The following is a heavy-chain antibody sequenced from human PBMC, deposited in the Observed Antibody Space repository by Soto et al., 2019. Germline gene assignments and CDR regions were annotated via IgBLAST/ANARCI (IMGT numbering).Heavy chain of an antibody. J-gene: IGHJ6*02. CDR3: ARDALLSTVTTSYYYGMDV. V-gene: IGHV3-53*01. CDR2: IYSGGST. CDR1: GVTVSSNY. Sequence: GGSLRLSCAASGVTVSSNYMSWVRQAPGKGLEWVSVIYSGGSTYYADSVKGRFTISRDNSKNTLYLQMNSLRAEDTAVYYCARDALLSTVTTSYYYGMDVWGQGTTVTVSS. D-gene: IGHD4-17*01.